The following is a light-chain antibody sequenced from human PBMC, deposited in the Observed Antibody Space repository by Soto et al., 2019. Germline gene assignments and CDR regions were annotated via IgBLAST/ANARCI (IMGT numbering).Light chain of an antibody. J-gene: IGKJ4*01. CDR3: QHRSTWPLT. V-gene: IGKV3-11*01. Sequence: EILLTQSPATLSLSPGDRATLSCRASQSVSSYLAWYQQKPGQAPRLLIYDASNRATGIPARFSGSGSGTDFTLTISSLEPEDFAVYFCQHRSTWPLTFGGGTKVQIK. CDR1: QSVSSY. CDR2: DAS.